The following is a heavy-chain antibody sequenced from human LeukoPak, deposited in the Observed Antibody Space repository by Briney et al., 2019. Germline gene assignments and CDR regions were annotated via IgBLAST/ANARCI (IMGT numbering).Heavy chain of an antibody. J-gene: IGHJ4*02. V-gene: IGHV3-23*01. D-gene: IGHD5-12*01. CDR1: GFTFRNYA. Sequence: GGSLRLSCAASGFTFRNYAMTWVRQAPGKGLEWVSSIPSSGDGTYYADSVKGRFTISRDNSKNMLYLQMNSLRAEDTAVYYCARRASGAFDFWDQGTLVTVSS. CDR2: IPSSGDGT. CDR3: ARRASGAFDF.